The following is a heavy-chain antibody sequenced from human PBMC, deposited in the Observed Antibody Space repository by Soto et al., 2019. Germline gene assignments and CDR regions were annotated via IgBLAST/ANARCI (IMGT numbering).Heavy chain of an antibody. Sequence: GSLRLSCAASGFTFSTYALSWVRQAPGKGLEWVSIISGSGGNTYYADSVKGRFTISRDNSNNTLYLQMNSLRVEDTAVYYCARPEKGNSWGNGPDYWGQGTTVTVSS. CDR1: GFTFSTYA. V-gene: IGHV3-23*01. J-gene: IGHJ4*03. CDR2: ISGSGGNT. D-gene: IGHD3-16*01. CDR3: ARPEKGNSWGNGPDY.